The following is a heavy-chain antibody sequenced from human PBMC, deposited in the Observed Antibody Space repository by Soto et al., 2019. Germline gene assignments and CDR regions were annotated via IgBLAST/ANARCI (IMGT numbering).Heavy chain of an antibody. Sequence: EVQLLESGGGLVQPGGSLRLSCAASGFTFSSYAMSWVHQAPGKGLEWVSAICRSGGSTYYADSVKGRFTISRDNSKNTLYLQMNSLTAEDTAVYYCAKGAPPDTVTTAGAPGWAALDIWGQGTMVTVSS. CDR3: AKGAPPDTVTTAGAPGWAALDI. CDR2: ICRSGGST. J-gene: IGHJ3*02. CDR1: GFTFSSYA. V-gene: IGHV3-23*01. D-gene: IGHD4-17*01.